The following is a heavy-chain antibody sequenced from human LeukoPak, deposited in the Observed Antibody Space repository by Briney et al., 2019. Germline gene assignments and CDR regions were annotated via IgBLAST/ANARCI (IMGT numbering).Heavy chain of an antibody. V-gene: IGHV3-53*01. J-gene: IGHJ5*01. CDR2: VYSGGAT. CDR1: GFSVSDNY. Sequence: PGGSLRLSCAASGFSVSDNYMSWVRQAPGKGLEWVSIVYSGGATYYADSVKGRFTISRDNSKNTVYLQMNSLRSQDTAVYYCARGRRHSGYDPLWFESWGQGTLVSVSP. D-gene: IGHD5-12*01. CDR3: ARGRRHSGYDPLWFES.